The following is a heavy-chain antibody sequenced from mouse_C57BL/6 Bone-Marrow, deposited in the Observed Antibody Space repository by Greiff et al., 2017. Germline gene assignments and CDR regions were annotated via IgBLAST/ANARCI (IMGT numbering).Heavy chain of an antibody. D-gene: IGHD1-1*01. CDR1: GYTFTSYW. CDR3: AITTVDPYWYFDV. J-gene: IGHJ1*03. Sequence: QVQLQQPGAELVRPGSSVKLSCKASGYTFTSYWMNWVKQRTIQGLEWIGNIDPSDSKTHYNQKFKDKATLTVDKSSSTAYMQLRSLTSEYSAVYDCAITTVDPYWYFDVWGTGTTGTVSS. CDR2: IDPSDSKT. V-gene: IGHV1-52*01.